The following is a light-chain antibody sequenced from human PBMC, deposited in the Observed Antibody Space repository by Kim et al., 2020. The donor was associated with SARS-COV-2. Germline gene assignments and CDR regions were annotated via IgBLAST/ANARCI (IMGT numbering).Light chain of an antibody. CDR2: DAS. J-gene: IGKJ5*01. CDR1: QSVNSY. Sequence: LSPGERATLSCRASQSVNSYLVWYQQKPGLAPRLLIYDASNRATGVPARFSGSGSGTDFTLTISSLEPEDFAVYYCQQRSNWPITFGQGTRLEIK. CDR3: QQRSNWPIT. V-gene: IGKV3-11*01.